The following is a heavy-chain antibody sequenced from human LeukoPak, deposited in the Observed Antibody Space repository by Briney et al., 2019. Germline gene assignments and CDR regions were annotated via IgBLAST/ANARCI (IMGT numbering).Heavy chain of an antibody. V-gene: IGHV4-39*01. D-gene: IGHD3-16*01. J-gene: IGHJ4*02. CDR3: ARHLTYFEWGSFYTDNYFDN. Sequence: SETLSLTCTVSGGSINNSSYFWGWLRQPPGKELEWIASIYYRGSTYYNPSLKSRVTIFLDTSESQFSLKLYSVTAADTAVYYCARHLTYFEWGSFYTDNYFDNWGQGSLVTVSS. CDR1: GGSINNSSYF. CDR2: IYYRGST.